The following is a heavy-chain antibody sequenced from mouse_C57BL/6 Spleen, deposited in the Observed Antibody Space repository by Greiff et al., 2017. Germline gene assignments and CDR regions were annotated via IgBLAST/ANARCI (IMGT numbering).Heavy chain of an antibody. Sequence: QVQLQQPGAELVRPGSSVKLSCKASGYTFTSYWMDWVKQRPGQGLEWIGNIYPSDSETHYNQKFKDKATLTVDKSSSTAYMQLSSLTSEDSAVYYCARLITGRVDYWGQGTTLTVSS. CDR3: ARLITGRVDY. CDR2: IYPSDSET. CDR1: GYTFTSYW. V-gene: IGHV1-61*01. J-gene: IGHJ2*01. D-gene: IGHD4-1*01.